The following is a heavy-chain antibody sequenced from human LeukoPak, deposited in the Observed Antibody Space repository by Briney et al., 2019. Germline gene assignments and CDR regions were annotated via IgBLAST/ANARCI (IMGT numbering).Heavy chain of an antibody. Sequence: SETLSLTCTVSGGSISSSSYYWGWIRQPPGKGLEWIGSIYYSGSTYYNPSLKSRVTISVDTSKNRFSLKLSSVTAADTAVYYCARHDDLYFDYWGQGTLVTVSS. V-gene: IGHV4-39*01. D-gene: IGHD1-1*01. CDR2: IYYSGST. J-gene: IGHJ4*02. CDR1: GGSISSSSYY. CDR3: ARHDDLYFDY.